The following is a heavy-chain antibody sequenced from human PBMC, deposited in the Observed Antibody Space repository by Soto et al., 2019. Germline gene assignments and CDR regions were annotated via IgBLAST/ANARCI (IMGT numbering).Heavy chain of an antibody. Sequence: ASVKVSCKASGYTFTGYYMHWVRQAPGQGLEWMGWINPNSGGTNYAQKFQGRVTMTRDTSISTAYMELSRLRSDDAAVYYCARDLRRLRGTLTHSDYWGQGTLVTVSS. CDR1: GYTFTGYY. CDR3: ARDLRRLRGTLTHSDY. J-gene: IGHJ4*02. CDR2: INPNSGGT. V-gene: IGHV1-2*02. D-gene: IGHD2-15*01.